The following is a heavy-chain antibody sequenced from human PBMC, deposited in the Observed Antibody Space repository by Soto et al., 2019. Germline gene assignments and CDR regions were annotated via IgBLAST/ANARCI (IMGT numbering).Heavy chain of an antibody. CDR3: ARTDSTVTTHGMDV. CDR2: ISYDGSNK. V-gene: IGHV3-30-3*01. CDR1: GFTFSSYA. Sequence: PGGSLRLSCAASGFTFSSYAMHWVRQAPGKGLEWVAVISYDGSNKYYADSVKGRFTISRDNSKNTLYLQMNSLRAEDTAVYYCARTDSTVTTHGMDVWGQGTTVTVSS. D-gene: IGHD4-4*01. J-gene: IGHJ6*02.